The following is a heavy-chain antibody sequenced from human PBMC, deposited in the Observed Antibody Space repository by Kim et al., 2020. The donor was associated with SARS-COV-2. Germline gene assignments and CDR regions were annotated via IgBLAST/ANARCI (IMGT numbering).Heavy chain of an antibody. D-gene: IGHD6-13*01. CDR3: ARDRSSWYQSPYDY. V-gene: IGHV1-46*01. Sequence: AQKCQGRVTMTRDTSTSTVYMELSSLRSEDTAVYYCARDRSSWYQSPYDYWGQGTLVTVSS. J-gene: IGHJ4*02.